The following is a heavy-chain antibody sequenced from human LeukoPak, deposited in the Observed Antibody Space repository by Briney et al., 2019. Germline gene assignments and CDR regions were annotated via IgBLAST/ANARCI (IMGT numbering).Heavy chain of an antibody. D-gene: IGHD6-19*01. V-gene: IGHV3-23*01. J-gene: IGHJ4*02. CDR2: ISNSGGST. CDR1: GFTFSSYA. Sequence: GGSLRLSCAASGFTFSSYALTWVRQAPGKGLEWVSTISNSGGSTYYADSVKGRFTISRDNSKNALYLQMNSLRAEDTAIYYCAKESSSGGLDYWGQGTPVTVSS. CDR3: AKESSSGGLDY.